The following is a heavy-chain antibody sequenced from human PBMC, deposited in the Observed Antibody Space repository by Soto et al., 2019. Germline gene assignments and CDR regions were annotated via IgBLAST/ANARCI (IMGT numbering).Heavy chain of an antibody. J-gene: IGHJ4*02. CDR1: GITFSDYW. Sequence: EVQLVESGGGLVQPGGSLRLSCAASGITFSDYWMSWVRQAPGKGLEWVANIKEDGSEKYYVDSVKGRFTISRDNAKNSLYMQMNSLRAEDTAVYYCARDYNREFDYGGQGTPVTVPS. D-gene: IGHD3-10*01. V-gene: IGHV3-7*05. CDR2: IKEDGSEK. CDR3: ARDYNREFDY.